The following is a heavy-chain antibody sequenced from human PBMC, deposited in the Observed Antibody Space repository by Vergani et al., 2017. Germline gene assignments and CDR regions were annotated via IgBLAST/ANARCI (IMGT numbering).Heavy chain of an antibody. V-gene: IGHV3-48*04. CDR3: AREYDYIWGSYRYYYYYMDV. Sequence: EVQLVESGGGLVQPGGSLRLSCAASGFTFSSYSMNWVRQAPGKGLEWVSYISSSSSTIYYADSVKGRFTISRDNAKNSLYLQMNSLRAEDTAVYYCAREYDYIWGSYRYYYYYMDVWGKGTTVTVSS. J-gene: IGHJ6*03. CDR1: GFTFSSYS. CDR2: ISSSSSTI. D-gene: IGHD3-16*02.